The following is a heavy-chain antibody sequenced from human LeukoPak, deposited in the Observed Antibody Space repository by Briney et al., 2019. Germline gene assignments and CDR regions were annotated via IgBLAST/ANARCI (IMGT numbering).Heavy chain of an antibody. Sequence: PSETLSLTCTVSGGSISSYYWSWIRQPAGKGPEWVGRIYTSGSTNYNPSPKLRLTISIEMSKNQFSLKLSSVTAADTAVYYCARDRGCSSTSCSSNWFDPWGQGTLVTVSS. D-gene: IGHD2-2*01. J-gene: IGHJ5*02. CDR1: GGSISSYY. V-gene: IGHV4-4*07. CDR3: ARDRGCSSTSCSSNWFDP. CDR2: IYTSGST.